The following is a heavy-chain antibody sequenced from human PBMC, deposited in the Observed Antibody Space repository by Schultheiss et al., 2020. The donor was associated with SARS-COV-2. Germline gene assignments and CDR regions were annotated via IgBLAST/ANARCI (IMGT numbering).Heavy chain of an antibody. J-gene: IGHJ5*02. V-gene: IGHV4-4*07. Sequence: SETLSLTCTVSGGSISSYYWSWIRQPAGKGLEWIGRIYTSGSTNYNPSLKSRVTISVDTSKNQFSLKLSSVTAADTAVYYCARGLGYCSSTSCYNWFDPWGQGTLVTVSS. CDR2: IYTSGST. CDR3: ARGLGYCSSTSCYNWFDP. D-gene: IGHD2-2*02. CDR1: GGSISSYY.